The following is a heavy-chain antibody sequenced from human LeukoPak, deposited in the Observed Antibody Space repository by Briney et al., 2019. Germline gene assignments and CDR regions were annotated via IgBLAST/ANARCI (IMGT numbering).Heavy chain of an antibody. CDR1: GYTFTSYG. Sequence: ASVKVSCKASGYTFTSYGISWVRQAPGQGLEWMGWISAYNGNTNYAQKLQGRVTMTTDTSTSTAYMELRSLRSDDTAVYYCARDEENNSWYVYLSYGMDVWGKGTTVTVSS. J-gene: IGHJ6*04. V-gene: IGHV1-18*04. D-gene: IGHD6-13*01. CDR3: ARDEENNSWYVYLSYGMDV. CDR2: ISAYNGNT.